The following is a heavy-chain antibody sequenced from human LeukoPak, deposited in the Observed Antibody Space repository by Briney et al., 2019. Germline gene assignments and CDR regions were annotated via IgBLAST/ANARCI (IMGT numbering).Heavy chain of an antibody. D-gene: IGHD1-26*01. CDR3: ARGGYYFDY. CDR2: FCYSCNT. V-gene: IGHV4-59*01. Sequence: SETLSLTCTVSGGSISSYYWSWIRQPPGKGLEWIGCFCYSCNTNYNPSLKSRVTISGDTSKNQFSLKLTSVTAADTAVYFCARGGYYFDYWGQGTLVTVSS. CDR1: GGSISSYY. J-gene: IGHJ4*02.